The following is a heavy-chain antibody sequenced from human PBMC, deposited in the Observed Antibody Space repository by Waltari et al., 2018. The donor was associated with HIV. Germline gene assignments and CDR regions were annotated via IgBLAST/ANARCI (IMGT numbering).Heavy chain of an antibody. CDR3: AKAPIYDDSSSGAFDI. CDR2: TSYSGST. D-gene: IGHD3-22*01. J-gene: IGHJ3*02. CDR1: GGSISSYY. V-gene: IGHV4-59*01. Sequence: QVQLQESGPGLVKPSETLSLTCTVSGGSISSYYWSWIRQPPGKGLEWIAYTSYSGSTNYNPSLKSRGTISLDTSKNQFSLKLTSVTAADTAVYYCAKAPIYDDSSSGAFDIWGQGTMVTVSS.